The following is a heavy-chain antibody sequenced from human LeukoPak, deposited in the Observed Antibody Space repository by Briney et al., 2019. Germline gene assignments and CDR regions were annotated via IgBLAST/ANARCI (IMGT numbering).Heavy chain of an antibody. CDR1: GFTFSHYS. Sequence: GGSLRLSCAGSGFTFSHYSMNWVRQAPGKGLELVANIKQDGSEKYYVDSVKGRFTISRDNAKNSLYLQMNSLRAEDTAVYYCARDSGSWDYYDSSGSSDAFDIWGQGTMVTVSS. V-gene: IGHV3-7*01. CDR3: ARDSGSWDYYDSSGSSDAFDI. D-gene: IGHD3-22*01. CDR2: IKQDGSEK. J-gene: IGHJ3*02.